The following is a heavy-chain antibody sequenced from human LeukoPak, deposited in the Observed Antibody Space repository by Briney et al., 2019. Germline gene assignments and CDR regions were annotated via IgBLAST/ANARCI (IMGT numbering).Heavy chain of an antibody. CDR1: GYTFTSYD. Sequence: ASVKVSCKASGYTFTSYDINGVRQATGQGLEWMGWMNPNSGNTGYAQKFQGRVTITRNTSISTAYMELSSLRSEDTAVCYCARGGSYPYYYYYMDVWGKGTTVTVSS. V-gene: IGHV1-8*03. CDR3: ARGGSYPYYYYYMDV. J-gene: IGHJ6*03. CDR2: MNPNSGNT. D-gene: IGHD1-26*01.